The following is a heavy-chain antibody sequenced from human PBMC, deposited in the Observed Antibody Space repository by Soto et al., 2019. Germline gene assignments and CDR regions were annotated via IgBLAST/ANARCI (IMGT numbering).Heavy chain of an antibody. D-gene: IGHD5-18*01. J-gene: IGHJ4*02. V-gene: IGHV4-31*03. CDR1: GGSISSGGYY. CDR2: IYYSGST. Sequence: SETLSLTCTVSGGSISSGGYYWSWIRQHPGKGLEWIGYIYYSGSTSYNPSLKSRVTISVDTPENQFSLKLTSVTAADTAVYYCAREGYTYGTRGYFDHWGQGSLVTV. CDR3: AREGYTYGTRGYFDH.